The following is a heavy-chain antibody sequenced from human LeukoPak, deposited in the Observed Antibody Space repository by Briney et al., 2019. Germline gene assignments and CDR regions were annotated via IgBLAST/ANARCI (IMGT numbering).Heavy chain of an antibody. J-gene: IGHJ2*01. CDR1: GGSISSYY. V-gene: IGHV4-59*08. CDR3: ARSTSYWYFDL. Sequence: SETLSLTCTVSGGSISSYYWSWIRQPPGKGLEWIGYIYYSGSTNYNPSLKSRVTISVDTSKNQFSLKLGSVTAADTAVYYCARSTSYWYFDLWGRGTLVTVSS. CDR2: IYYSGST. D-gene: IGHD5/OR15-5a*01.